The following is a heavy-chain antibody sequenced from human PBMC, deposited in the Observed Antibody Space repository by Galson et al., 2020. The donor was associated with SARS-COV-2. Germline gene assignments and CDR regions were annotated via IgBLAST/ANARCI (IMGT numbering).Heavy chain of an antibody. D-gene: IGHD5-12*01. V-gene: IGHV4-59*08. CDR1: GGTISSYY. J-gene: IGHJ4*02. CDR3: ARHPVRDWGYSGSGYFDY. Sequence: ASESLSLTCTASGGTISSYYWRWIRQPPGKGLEWIGYIYYRGSTNYNPSLKSRVTISVDTSKNQFSLKLSSVTAADTAVYYCARHPVRDWGYSGSGYFDYWCQGTLVTVSS. CDR2: IYYRGST.